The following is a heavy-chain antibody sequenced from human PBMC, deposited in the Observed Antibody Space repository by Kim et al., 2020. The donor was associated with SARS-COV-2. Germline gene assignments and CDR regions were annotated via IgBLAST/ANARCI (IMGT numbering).Heavy chain of an antibody. CDR3: ARSQYIVVVPAAIVG. V-gene: IGHV3-30-3*01. CDR1: GFTFSSYA. J-gene: IGHJ4*02. Sequence: GGSLRLSCAASGFTFSSYAMHWVRQAPGKGLEWVAVISYDGSNKYYADSVKGRFTISRDNSKNTLYLQMNSLRAEDTAVYYCARSQYIVVVPAAIVGWGQGTLVTVSS. CDR2: ISYDGSNK. D-gene: IGHD2-2*01.